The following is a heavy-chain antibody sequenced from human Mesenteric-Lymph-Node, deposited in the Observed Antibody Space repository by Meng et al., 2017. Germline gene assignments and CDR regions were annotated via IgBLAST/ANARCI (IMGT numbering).Heavy chain of an antibody. CDR1: GGSISSGDYY. Sequence: QVQLQESGPGLVKPSQTLYRICTVSGGSISSGDYYWSGIRQPPGKGLEWIGYIYYSGSTYYNPSLKSRVTISVDTSKNQFSLRLSSVTAADTAVYYCARDLGVATSIAGFVYWGQGTLVTVSS. J-gene: IGHJ4*02. CDR2: IYYSGST. V-gene: IGHV4-30-4*01. CDR3: ARDLGVATSIAGFVY. D-gene: IGHD5-12*01.